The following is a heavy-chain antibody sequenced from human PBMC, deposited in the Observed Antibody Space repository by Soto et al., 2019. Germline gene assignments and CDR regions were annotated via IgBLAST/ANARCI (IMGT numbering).Heavy chain of an antibody. Sequence: PSETLSLTCTVSGGSISSYYWSWIRQPPGKGLESIGYIYYSGNTNYNPSLKSRVAISIDTSKNQFSLKLSSVTAADTAVYYCARTVRGVIPISIWASESGFYYYMDVWGKGTTVTVSS. D-gene: IGHD3-10*02. CDR2: IYYSGNT. CDR1: GGSISSYY. J-gene: IGHJ6*03. V-gene: IGHV4-59*08. CDR3: ARTVRGVIPISIWASESGFYYYMDV.